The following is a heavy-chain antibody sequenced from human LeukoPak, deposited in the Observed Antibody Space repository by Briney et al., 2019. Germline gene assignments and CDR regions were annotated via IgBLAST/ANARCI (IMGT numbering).Heavy chain of an antibody. J-gene: IGHJ4*02. CDR2: ISVYNSNT. CDR3: AGDFPGRLGKAARPIFDF. V-gene: IGHV1-18*01. CDR1: GYMFTSYG. D-gene: IGHD6-6*01. Sequence: GASVKVSCKASGYMFTSYGISWVRQAPGQGLEWMGWISVYNSNTNYAQNFQGRLTMTTDASTRTAYMELRSLRSDDTAVYYCAGDFPGRLGKAARPIFDFWGQGTPVTVSS.